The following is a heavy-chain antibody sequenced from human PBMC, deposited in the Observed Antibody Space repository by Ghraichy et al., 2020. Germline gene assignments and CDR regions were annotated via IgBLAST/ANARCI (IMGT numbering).Heavy chain of an antibody. CDR1: GYTFTGYY. CDR2: INPNNGDT. Sequence: ASVKVSCKASGYTFTGYYIHWVRQAPGQGLEWMGWINPNNGDTNYAQRVQGRVTVIRDTSITIAYMELSSLTSDDTAVYYCARSHTVAAGHDAFDIWGQGTTVTVSS. J-gene: IGHJ3*02. D-gene: IGHD6-13*01. V-gene: IGHV1-2*02. CDR3: ARSHTVAAGHDAFDI.